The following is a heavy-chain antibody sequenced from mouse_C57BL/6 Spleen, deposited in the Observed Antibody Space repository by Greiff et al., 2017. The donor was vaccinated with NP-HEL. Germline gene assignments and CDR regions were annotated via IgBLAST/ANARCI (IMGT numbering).Heavy chain of an antibody. V-gene: IGHV10-1*01. D-gene: IGHD2-12*01. CDR1: GFSFNTYA. CDR3: VRDYTWFAY. J-gene: IGHJ3*01. CDR2: IRSKSNNYAT. Sequence: EVKVEESGGGLVQPKGSLKLSCAASGFSFNTYAMNWVRQAPGKGLEWVARIRSKSNNYATYYADSVKDRFTISRDDSESMLYLQMNNLKTEDTAMYYCVRDYTWFAYWGQGTLVTVSA.